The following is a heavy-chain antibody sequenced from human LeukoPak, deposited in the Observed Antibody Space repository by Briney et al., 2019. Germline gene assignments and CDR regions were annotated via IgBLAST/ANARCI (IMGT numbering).Heavy chain of an antibody. Sequence: PGGSLRLSCAASGFTFSSYAMSWVRQAPGKGLEWVSAISGSGGSTYYADSVKGRFTISRDNPKNTLYLQMNSLGAEDTAVYYCAKDFSKVRRIVVTDYWGQGTLVTVSS. D-gene: IGHD2-15*01. CDR2: ISGSGGST. V-gene: IGHV3-23*01. CDR1: GFTFSSYA. CDR3: AKDFSKVRRIVVTDY. J-gene: IGHJ4*02.